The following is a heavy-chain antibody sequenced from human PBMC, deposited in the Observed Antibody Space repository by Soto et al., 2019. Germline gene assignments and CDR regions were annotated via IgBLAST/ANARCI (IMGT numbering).Heavy chain of an antibody. Sequence: SETLSITCTVSGVSITSTNYYWGWTRQPPGTGPDWIGNIHYGGINYYNTSPKSRFAMSVDTSKNQFSLKLNSVTVADTAFYYCARFLVPSIRHTDFDSWGQVTLVTVSS. V-gene: IGHV4-39*01. CDR2: IHYGGIN. J-gene: IGHJ4*02. CDR1: GVSITSTNYY. CDR3: ARFLVPSIRHTDFDS. D-gene: IGHD2-21*02.